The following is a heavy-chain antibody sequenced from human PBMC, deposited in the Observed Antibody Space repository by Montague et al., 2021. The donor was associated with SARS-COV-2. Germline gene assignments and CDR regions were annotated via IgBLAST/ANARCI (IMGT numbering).Heavy chain of an antibody. CDR3: ARGGGSGYRYYFDY. V-gene: IGHV4-59*01. CDR2: IYYSGRT. Sequence: SETLSLTCTVSGGSISSYYWNWIRQPPGKGLEWIGYIYYSGRTNYNPSLKSRVTISVDTSKNQFSLKLSSVTAADTAVYYCARGGGSGYRYYFDYWGQGSLVTVSP. D-gene: IGHD3-22*01. CDR1: GGSISSYY. J-gene: IGHJ4*02.